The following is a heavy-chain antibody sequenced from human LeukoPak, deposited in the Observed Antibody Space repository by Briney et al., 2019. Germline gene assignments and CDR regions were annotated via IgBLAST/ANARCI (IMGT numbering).Heavy chain of an antibody. CDR3: TREGTQLWELLDY. Sequence: PGGSLRLSCSASGFTFGDYAMSWFRQAPGKGLEWVSFIRNRAYGGTTEYAASVKGRFIISRDDSKSIAYLQMNSLKTEDTAVCYCTREGTQLWELLDYWGQGTLVTVSS. J-gene: IGHJ4*02. V-gene: IGHV3-49*03. CDR1: GFTFGDYA. D-gene: IGHD1-26*01. CDR2: IRNRAYGGTT.